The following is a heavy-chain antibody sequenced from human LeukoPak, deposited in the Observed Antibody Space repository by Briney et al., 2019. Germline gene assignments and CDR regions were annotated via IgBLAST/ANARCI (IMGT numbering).Heavy chain of an antibody. J-gene: IGHJ6*03. D-gene: IGHD1-7*01. CDR3: ARGANWNYLSYYYYYMDV. CDR1: GFTFSNYR. Sequence: GGSLRLSCAASGFTFSNYRMNWVRQAPGKGLEWVSSINSSNSYKYYADSVKGRFTISRDNAKNSLYLQMNDLRAEDTAVYYCARGANWNYLSYYYYYMDVWGKGTTVTVSS. V-gene: IGHV3-21*01. CDR2: INSSNSYK.